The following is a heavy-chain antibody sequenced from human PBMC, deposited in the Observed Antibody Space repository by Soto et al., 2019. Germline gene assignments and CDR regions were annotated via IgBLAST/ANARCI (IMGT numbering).Heavy chain of an antibody. V-gene: IGHV1-3*01. CDR2: INAGNGNT. CDR3: ARGGTIAAARSYYYGMDV. Sequence: ASVKVSCKASGYTFTSYAMHWVRQAPGQRHEWMGWINAGNGNTKYSQKFQGRVTITRDTSASTAYMELSSLRSEDTAVYYCARGGTIAAARSYYYGMDVWGQGTTVTVSS. CDR1: GYTFTSYA. J-gene: IGHJ6*02. D-gene: IGHD6-13*01.